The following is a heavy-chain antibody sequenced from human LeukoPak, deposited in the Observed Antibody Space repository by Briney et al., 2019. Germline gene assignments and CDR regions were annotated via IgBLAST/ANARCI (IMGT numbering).Heavy chain of an antibody. Sequence: GGSLRLSCAASGFTFSSYSMNWVRLAPGKGLEWVSSISSSSSYIYYADSVKGRFTISRDNAKNSLYLQMNSLRAEDTAVYYCASGDYYDSSGQIDYWGQGTLVTVSS. J-gene: IGHJ4*02. D-gene: IGHD3-22*01. CDR1: GFTFSSYS. CDR3: ASGDYYDSSGQIDY. V-gene: IGHV3-21*01. CDR2: ISSSSSYI.